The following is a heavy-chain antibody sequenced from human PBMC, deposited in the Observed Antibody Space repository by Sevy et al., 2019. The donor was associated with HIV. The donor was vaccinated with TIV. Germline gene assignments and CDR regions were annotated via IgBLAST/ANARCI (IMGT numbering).Heavy chain of an antibody. V-gene: IGHV3-30-3*01. D-gene: IGHD3-22*01. CDR1: GFTFSSYA. CDR3: ARDRGADSSGYYYSDFDY. Sequence: GGSLRLSCAASGFTFSSYAMHWVRQAPGKGLEWVALISYDGSNKYYADSVKGRFTISRDNSKNTLYLQMNGLRAEDTAVYYCARDRGADSSGYYYSDFDYWGQGTLVTVSS. CDR2: ISYDGSNK. J-gene: IGHJ4*02.